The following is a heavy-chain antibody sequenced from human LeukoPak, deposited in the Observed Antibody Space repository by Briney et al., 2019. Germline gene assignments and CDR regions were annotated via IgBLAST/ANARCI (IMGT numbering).Heavy chain of an antibody. CDR3: AKDGTNCSGGSCYSGYYYYGMDV. D-gene: IGHD2-15*01. CDR2: ISGSGGST. V-gene: IGHV3-23*01. J-gene: IGHJ6*02. CDR1: GFTFSSYA. Sequence: GGSLRLSCAASGFTFSSYAMSWVRQAPGKGLEWVSAISGSGGSTYYADSVKGRFTISRDNAKNSLYLQMNSLRAEDTALYYCAKDGTNCSGGSCYSGYYYYGMDVWGQGTTVTVSS.